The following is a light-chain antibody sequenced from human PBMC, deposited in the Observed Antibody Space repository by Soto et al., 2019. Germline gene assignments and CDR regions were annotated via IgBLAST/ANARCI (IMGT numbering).Light chain of an antibody. V-gene: IGKV4-1*01. J-gene: IGKJ1*01. CDR3: QQYYSSWT. Sequence: DIVMTQSPDSLAVSLGERATINCKSSQSVLYSSNNKNYLDWYQKKPGKPPKLIIYWASTRESGVPDLFSGRGSGTDFTLTISSLQAEDVAVYYCQQYYSSWTFGQGTKVEI. CDR2: WAS. CDR1: QSVLYSSNNKNY.